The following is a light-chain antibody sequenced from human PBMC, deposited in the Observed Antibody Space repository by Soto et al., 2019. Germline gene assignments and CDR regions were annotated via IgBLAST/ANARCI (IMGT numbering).Light chain of an antibody. Sequence: IVLTQSPGTLSLSPGERATLSCRASQSVSSSYLAWYQQKPGQAPRLLIYGASSRATGIPDRFSGSGSGTDFTLTISSLEPEDFAVYYCQQRSNWPPNTFGQGTRLEIK. J-gene: IGKJ5*01. CDR3: QQRSNWPPNT. CDR2: GAS. CDR1: QSVSSSY. V-gene: IGKV3D-20*02.